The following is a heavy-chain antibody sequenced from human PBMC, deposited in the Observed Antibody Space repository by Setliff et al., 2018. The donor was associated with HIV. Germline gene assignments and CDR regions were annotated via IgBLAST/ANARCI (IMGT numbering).Heavy chain of an antibody. V-gene: IGHV3-48*02. D-gene: IGHD3-10*01. CDR2: VGSSNHGI. CDR3: ARGYYGSDLQNAMDV. CDR1: GFNFKTYG. Sequence: GGSLRLSCAASGFNFKTYGMTWVRQAPGKGLDWVAHVGSSNHGIHHTASVQGRFTVSRDNANNLLFLQMNNLRDEDTAVYYCARGYYGSDLQNAMDVWGQGTTVTVSS. J-gene: IGHJ6*02.